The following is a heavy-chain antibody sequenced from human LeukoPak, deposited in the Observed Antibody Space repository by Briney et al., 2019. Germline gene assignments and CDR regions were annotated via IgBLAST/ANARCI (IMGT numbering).Heavy chain of an antibody. D-gene: IGHD3-10*01. Sequence: PSETLSLTCAVYGGSFSGYYWSWIRQPPGKGLEWIGEINHSGSTNYNPSLKSRVTISVDTSKNQFSLKLSSVTVADTAVYYCARAPMVRGVIRIDYWGQGTLVTVSS. CDR2: INHSGST. CDR1: GGSFSGYY. V-gene: IGHV4-34*01. CDR3: ARAPMVRGVIRIDY. J-gene: IGHJ4*02.